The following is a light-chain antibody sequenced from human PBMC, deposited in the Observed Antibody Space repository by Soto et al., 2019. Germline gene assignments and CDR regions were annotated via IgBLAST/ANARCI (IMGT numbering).Light chain of an antibody. CDR3: QQHETLIT. J-gene: IGKJ5*01. Sequence: VVLTQSPATLSLSPGERGTLSCGASQSVSSSYVAWYQHKPGLAPRLLIHDTSSRAIGIPDRFSGSGSGTDFTLTISRLEPEDFAVYYCQQHETLITFGQGTRREIK. CDR2: DTS. CDR1: QSVSSSY. V-gene: IGKV3D-20*01.